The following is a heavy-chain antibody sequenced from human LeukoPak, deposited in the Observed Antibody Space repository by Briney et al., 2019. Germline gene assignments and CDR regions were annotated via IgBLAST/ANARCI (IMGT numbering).Heavy chain of an antibody. CDR2: ISSSGSTI. CDR3: ARETQIAAAGYFDY. CDR1: GFTFSDDY. D-gene: IGHD6-13*01. V-gene: IGHV3-11*01. Sequence: GGSLRLSCAASGFTFSDDYMSWIRQAPGKGLEWVSYISSSGSTIYYADSVKGRFTISRDNAKNSLYLQMNSLRAEDTAVYYCARETQIAAAGYFDYWGQGTLVTVSS. J-gene: IGHJ4*02.